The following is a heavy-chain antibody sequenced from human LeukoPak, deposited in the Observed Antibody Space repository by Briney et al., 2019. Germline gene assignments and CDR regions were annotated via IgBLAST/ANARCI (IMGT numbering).Heavy chain of an antibody. J-gene: IGHJ4*02. CDR3: AKVHAYYDILTGYYDY. Sequence: GGSLRLSCEASGFTFSSYAMSWVRQAPGRGLEWVSVISESGDSRYFAQSVKGRSTVSRENSKNTVYLQLNSLRAEDTAVYYCAKVHAYYDILTGYYDYWGQGTLVTVSS. CDR2: ISESGDSR. CDR1: GFTFSSYA. D-gene: IGHD3-9*01. V-gene: IGHV3-23*01.